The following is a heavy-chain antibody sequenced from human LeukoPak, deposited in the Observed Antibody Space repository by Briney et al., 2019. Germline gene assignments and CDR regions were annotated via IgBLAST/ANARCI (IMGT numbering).Heavy chain of an antibody. Sequence: TGGSLRLSCAASGFTFSSYWMSWVRQAPGKGLEWVANIKQDGSEKYYVDSVKGRFTISRDNAKNSLYLQMNSLRAEDTAVYYCARDHTPGIAAPAAQDYWGQETLVTVSS. J-gene: IGHJ4*02. D-gene: IGHD6-25*01. CDR2: IKQDGSEK. CDR3: ARDHTPGIAAPAAQDY. V-gene: IGHV3-7*03. CDR1: GFTFSSYW.